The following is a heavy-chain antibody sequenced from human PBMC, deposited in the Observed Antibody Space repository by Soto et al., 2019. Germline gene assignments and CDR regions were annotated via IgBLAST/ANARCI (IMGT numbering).Heavy chain of an antibody. CDR3: ARGFPSWFDP. CDR1: GYTFTSYA. Sequence: QVQLVQSGAEKKKPGASVKVSCKACGYTFTSYAIHWVRQAPGQRLEWMGWINAGNGNTKYSQKFQGRVTITRDTSASTAYMELSRLRSEDTAVYYCARGFPSWFDPWGQGTLVTVSS. J-gene: IGHJ5*02. D-gene: IGHD3-3*01. V-gene: IGHV1-3*05. CDR2: INAGNGNT.